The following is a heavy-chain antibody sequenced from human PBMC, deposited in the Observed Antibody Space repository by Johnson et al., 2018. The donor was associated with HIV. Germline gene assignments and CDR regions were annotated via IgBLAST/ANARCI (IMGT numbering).Heavy chain of an antibody. J-gene: IGHJ3*02. CDR3: ARSIADRPGGAFDI. Sequence: QVQLVESGGGVVQPGRSLRLSCAASGFTFSNYVMHWVRQPPGKGLEWVALVSYDGSNKYYGDSVKGRITISRDNSKNTLCLQMNSLKAEDTAVYYCARSIADRPGGAFDIWGQGTMVTVSS. CDR2: VSYDGSNK. D-gene: IGHD6-6*01. CDR1: GFTFSNYV. V-gene: IGHV3-30-3*01.